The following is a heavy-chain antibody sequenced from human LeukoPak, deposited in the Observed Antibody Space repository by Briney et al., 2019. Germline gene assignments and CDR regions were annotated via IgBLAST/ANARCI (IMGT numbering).Heavy chain of an antibody. CDR2: INPSGGST. V-gene: IGHV1-46*01. Sequence: ASVKVSCKASGYTFTSYYMHWVRQAPGQGLEWMGIINPSGGSTSYAQKFQGRVTMTRDTSTSTVYMELSSLRSEDTAVYYCARDQNSYYYDSSGYPDYWGQGTLVTVSS. D-gene: IGHD3-22*01. CDR1: GYTFTSYY. J-gene: IGHJ4*02. CDR3: ARDQNSYYYDSSGYPDY.